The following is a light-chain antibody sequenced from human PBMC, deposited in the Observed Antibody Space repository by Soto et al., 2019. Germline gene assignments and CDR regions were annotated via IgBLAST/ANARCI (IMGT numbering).Light chain of an antibody. V-gene: IGKV1-5*03. CDR3: QLYNLYPLA. Sequence: DIQMTQSPSTLSASVGDRVTITCRASQSISSWLAWYQQKPGKAPKLLIYKASSLESGVPSRFSGSGSGTEFTLTISSLQFFFFETYSTQLYNLYPLAFGPG. J-gene: IGKJ2*01. CDR1: QSISSW. CDR2: KAS.